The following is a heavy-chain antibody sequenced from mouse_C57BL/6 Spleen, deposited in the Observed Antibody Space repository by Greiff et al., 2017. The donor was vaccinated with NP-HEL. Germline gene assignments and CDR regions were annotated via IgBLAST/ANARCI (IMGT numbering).Heavy chain of an antibody. CDR2: ISYDGSN. D-gene: IGHD2-2*01. J-gene: IGHJ4*01. V-gene: IGHV3-6*01. CDR3: ARDTLYGSYAMDY. CDR1: GYSITSGYY. Sequence: EVKLVESGPGLVKPSQSLSLTCSVTGYSITSGYYWNWIRQFPGNKLEWMGYISYDGSNNYNPSLKNRISITRDTSKNQFFLKLNSVTTEDTATYYCARDTLYGSYAMDYWGQGTSVTVSS.